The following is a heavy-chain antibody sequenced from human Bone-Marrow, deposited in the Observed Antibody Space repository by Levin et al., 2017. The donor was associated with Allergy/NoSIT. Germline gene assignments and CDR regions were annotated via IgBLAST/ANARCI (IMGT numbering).Heavy chain of an antibody. V-gene: IGHV3-23*01. D-gene: IGHD4-23*01. Sequence: GGSLRLSCAASGFTFSSQGMSWVRQAPGKGLEWLEWVSAISGSGGTTYYAESVKGRFTISRDNSKNTRYLEMNSLRGEDTAVYYCAKVLGYYGGAAMDVWGQGTTVTVSS. CDR2: ISGSGGTT. CDR3: AKVLGYYGGAAMDV. J-gene: IGHJ6*02. CDR1: GFTFSSQG.